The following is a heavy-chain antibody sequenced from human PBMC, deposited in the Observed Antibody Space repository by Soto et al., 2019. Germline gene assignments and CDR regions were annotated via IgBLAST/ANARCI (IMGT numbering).Heavy chain of an antibody. V-gene: IGHV3-23*01. CDR3: AKVKGCSGGSCYVLDH. Sequence: GGSLRLSCAASGFTFSSYAMNWVRLAPGKGLEWVSGISSGGGTTYYADSVKGRFTISRDNSKNTLYLQMNSLRAEDTAVYYCAKVKGCSGGSCYVLDHWGQGTLVTVSS. CDR1: GFTFSSYA. CDR2: ISSGGGTT. J-gene: IGHJ4*02. D-gene: IGHD2-15*01.